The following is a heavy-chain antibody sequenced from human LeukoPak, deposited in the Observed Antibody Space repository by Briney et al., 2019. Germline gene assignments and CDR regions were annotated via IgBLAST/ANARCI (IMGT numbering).Heavy chain of an antibody. CDR1: GGSFSGYY. J-gene: IGHJ5*02. D-gene: IGHD3-3*01. V-gene: IGHV4-34*01. Sequence: KPSETLSLTCAVYGGSFSGYYWSWIRQPPGKGLEWIGEINHSGSTNYNPSLKSRVTISVDTSKNQFSLKLSSVTAADTAVYYCARGGGKLRFWNNWFDPWGQGTLVTVSS. CDR2: INHSGST. CDR3: ARGGGKLRFWNNWFDP.